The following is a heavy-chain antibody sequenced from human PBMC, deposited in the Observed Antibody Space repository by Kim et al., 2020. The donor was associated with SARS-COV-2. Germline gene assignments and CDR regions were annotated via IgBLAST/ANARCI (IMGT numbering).Heavy chain of an antibody. Sequence: ASVKVSCKASGYTFTNYVMNWVRQAPGQGLEWIGWINTHTGNPMYAQGFTGRFVFSLDTSVSTAYLQISSLKAEDTAVYYCASLGATRGKNFDYWGQGTLVTVSS. CDR3: ASLGATRGKNFDY. CDR1: GYTFTNYV. V-gene: IGHV7-4-1*02. J-gene: IGHJ4*02. CDR2: INTHTGNP.